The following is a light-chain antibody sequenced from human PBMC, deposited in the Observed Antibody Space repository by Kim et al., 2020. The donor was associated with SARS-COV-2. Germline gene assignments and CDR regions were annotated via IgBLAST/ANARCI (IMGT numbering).Light chain of an antibody. CDR1: QSVGTS. Sequence: DIQLTQSPSSLTASLGDRVTITCRAGQSVGTSLNWYQQKSGRAPTLLIYAASSLQTGVSSRFNGSESGTEFTLTINSLQPEDLATYYCQQSYTTVRTFGQGTKLEIK. V-gene: IGKV1-39*01. CDR2: AAS. CDR3: QQSYTTVRT. J-gene: IGKJ2*02.